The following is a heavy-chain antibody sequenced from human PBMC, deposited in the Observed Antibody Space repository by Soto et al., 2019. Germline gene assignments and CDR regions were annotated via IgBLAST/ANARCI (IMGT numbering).Heavy chain of an antibody. J-gene: IGHJ4*02. V-gene: IGHV1-18*01. CDR2: ISAYNGNT. CDR1: GYTFTSYG. Sequence: QVQLVQSGAEVKKPGASVKVSCKASGYTFTSYGISWVRQAPGQGLEWMGWISAYNGNTNYAQKLQGRVTMTTDTSTCTAYMELRSLRSDDTAVYYCASAATNRVVAGYFDYWGQGTLVTVSS. D-gene: IGHD2-15*01. CDR3: ASAATNRVVAGYFDY.